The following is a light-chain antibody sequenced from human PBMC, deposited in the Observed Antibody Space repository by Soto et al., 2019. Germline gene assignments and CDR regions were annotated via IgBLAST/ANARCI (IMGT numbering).Light chain of an antibody. CDR3: QQYNSYPLT. CDR1: QSISSW. CDR2: DAS. Sequence: DIQMTQSPSTLAASVGARVTITCRASQSISSWLAWFQQKPGKAPKLLIYDASSWESGVPTRFSGSGSGKEFTLTISSLQPDDFATYYCQQYNSYPLTFGGGTNVEIK. V-gene: IGKV1-5*01. J-gene: IGKJ4*01.